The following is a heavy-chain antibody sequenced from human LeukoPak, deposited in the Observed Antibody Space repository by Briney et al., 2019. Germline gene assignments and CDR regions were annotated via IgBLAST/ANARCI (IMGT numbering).Heavy chain of an antibody. CDR1: GGSISSSSYY. J-gene: IGHJ4*02. Sequence: PSQTLSLTCTVSGGSISSSSYYWGWLRQPPGKGLELIESIYYSGSTYYNPSLKSRVTISVDTSKNQFSLKLSSVTAADTAVYYCARHPLYYYDSSGPFDYWGQGTLVTVSS. D-gene: IGHD3-22*01. CDR3: ARHPLYYYDSSGPFDY. CDR2: IYYSGST. V-gene: IGHV4-39*01.